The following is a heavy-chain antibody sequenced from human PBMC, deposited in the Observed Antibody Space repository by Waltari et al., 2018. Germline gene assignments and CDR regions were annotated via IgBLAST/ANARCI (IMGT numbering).Heavy chain of an antibody. Sequence: EVQLLESGGGLVQPGGSLGLSCAASGFTYTSYAMSWVRQAPGKGLEWVSAISGSGGSTYHADSVKGRFTISRDNSKNTLYLQMNSLRAEDTAVYYCAKTIVGEVWGQGTLVTVSS. CDR3: AKTIVGEV. J-gene: IGHJ4*02. CDR1: GFTYTSYA. D-gene: IGHD3-16*02. CDR2: ISGSGGST. V-gene: IGHV3-23*01.